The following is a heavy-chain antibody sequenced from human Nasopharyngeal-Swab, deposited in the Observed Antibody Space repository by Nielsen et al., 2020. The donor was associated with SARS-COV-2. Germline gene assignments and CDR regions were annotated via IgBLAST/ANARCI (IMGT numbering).Heavy chain of an antibody. V-gene: IGHV3-74*01. D-gene: IGHD3-22*01. J-gene: IGHJ4*02. CDR3: ASGDSSGYYSDY. CDR2: INIDGSST. Sequence: GESLKISCAASGFTFTDYWMHWVRQAPGKGLVWVSRINIDGSSTSYADSVKGRFTFSRDNAKNSLYLQMNSLRAEDTALYYCASGDSSGYYSDYWGQGTLVTVSS. CDR1: GFTFTDYW.